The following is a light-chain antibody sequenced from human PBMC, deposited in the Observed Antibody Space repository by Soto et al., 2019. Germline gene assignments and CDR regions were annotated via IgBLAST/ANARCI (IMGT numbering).Light chain of an antibody. Sequence: EVVMTQSPATLSVSPGERVTLSCRASQSVSSNLAWYQHRPGQAPRLLIYGASTRATGIPARFSGSESGAEFTLTINSLQSEDFAVYYCQQYDNWPGTFGPGTNVEIK. V-gene: IGKV3-15*01. CDR2: GAS. CDR3: QQYDNWPGT. J-gene: IGKJ1*01. CDR1: QSVSSN.